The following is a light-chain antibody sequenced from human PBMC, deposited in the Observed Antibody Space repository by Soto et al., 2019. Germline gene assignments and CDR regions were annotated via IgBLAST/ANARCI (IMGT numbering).Light chain of an antibody. CDR3: SSYTSSSTLV. V-gene: IGLV2-14*01. J-gene: IGLJ1*01. Sequence: QSVLTQPASVSGSPGQSISISCTGTSSDVGGYNYVSWYQQHPGNAPKLMIYDVNNRPSGVSDRFSGSKSGNTASLTISGLQAEDEADYYCSSYTSSSTLVFGTGTKVTVL. CDR1: SSDVGGYNY. CDR2: DVN.